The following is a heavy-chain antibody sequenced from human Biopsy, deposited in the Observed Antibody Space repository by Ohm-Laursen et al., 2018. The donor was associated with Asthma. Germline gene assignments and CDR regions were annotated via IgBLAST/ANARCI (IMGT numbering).Heavy chain of an antibody. CDR2: IMTVFGTT. D-gene: IGHD6-19*01. CDR1: GGTFSNFA. J-gene: IGHJ6*02. CDR3: ARCQVGYSSGWSLLLKKIYYSGMDV. V-gene: IGHV1-69*01. Sequence: SSVKVSCQAPGGTFSNFAISWVRQAPGQGLEWLGGIMTVFGTTNYAQKFQGGVTITADESTSTAYMEVTSLRSEDTAIYYCARCQVGYSSGWSLLLKKIYYSGMDVWGQGTAVTVSS.